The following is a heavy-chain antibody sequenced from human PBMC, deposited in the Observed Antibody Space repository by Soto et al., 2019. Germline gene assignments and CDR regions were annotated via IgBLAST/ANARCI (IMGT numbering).Heavy chain of an antibody. D-gene: IGHD5-18*01. V-gene: IGHV3-33*01. CDR1: GFTFSSYG. J-gene: IGHJ3*02. CDR2: IWYDGSNK. CDR3: ARDYRQIWAFDI. Sequence: QVQLVESGGGVVQPGRSLRLSCAASGFTFSSYGMHWVRQAPGKGLEWVAVIWYDGSNKYYADSVKGRFTISRDNSKNTLYLQMNSVRGEDTAVYYCARDYRQIWAFDIWGQGTMVTVSS.